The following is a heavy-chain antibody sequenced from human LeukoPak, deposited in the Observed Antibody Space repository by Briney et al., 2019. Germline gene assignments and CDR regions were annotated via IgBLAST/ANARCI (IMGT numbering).Heavy chain of an antibody. Sequence: SETLSLTCTVSGGSISSYYWSWIRQPPGKGLEWIGNAYYSGSTNYNPSLKSRVTISLDTSKNQFSLKLSSVTAADTAVYYCARNPGPGYSSSWYGYWGQGTLVTVSS. V-gene: IGHV4-59*01. J-gene: IGHJ4*02. CDR1: GGSISSYY. D-gene: IGHD6-13*01. CDR3: ARNPGPGYSSSWYGY. CDR2: AYYSGST.